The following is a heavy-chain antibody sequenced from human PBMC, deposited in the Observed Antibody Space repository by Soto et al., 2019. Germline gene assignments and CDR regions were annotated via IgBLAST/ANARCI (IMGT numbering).Heavy chain of an antibody. V-gene: IGHV4-34*01. CDR1: GWSFSGYY. CDR2: INHSGST. D-gene: IGHD1-7*01. J-gene: IGHJ4*02. CDR3: ARCLGTAGY. Sequence: QVQLQQWGAGLLKPSETLSITCAVYGWSFSGYYWSWIRKPPGKGLEWIGEINHSGSTHYNSSLKSLATISVDTSKNQFSLNLSSVTAADTSVYYCARCLGTAGYWGQGTLDTVFS.